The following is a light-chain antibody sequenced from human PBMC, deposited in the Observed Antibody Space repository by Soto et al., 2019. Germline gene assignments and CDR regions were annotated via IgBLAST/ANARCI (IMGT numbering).Light chain of an antibody. J-gene: IGLJ2*01. CDR2: EVT. CDR3: SSFTSTSTQV. CDR1: SSDVGGYNY. Sequence: QSVLTQPASVSGSLGQSITISCTGTSSDVGGYNYVSWYQQHPGKVPKLMIFEVTNRPSGVSNRFSGSKSGNTASLTISGLQAEDEADYYCSSFTSTSTQVFGGGTKVTVL. V-gene: IGLV2-14*01.